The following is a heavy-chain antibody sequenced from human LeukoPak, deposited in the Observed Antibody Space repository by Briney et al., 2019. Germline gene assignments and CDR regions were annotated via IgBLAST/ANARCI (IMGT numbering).Heavy chain of an antibody. D-gene: IGHD4-17*01. CDR1: GFSLSSSRMC. V-gene: IGHV2-70*11. J-gene: IGHJ4*02. Sequence: SGPALVKPTQTLTLTCTFSGFSLSSSRMCLNWIRQSPGKALEWLARIDWDGDTYYTASPKTRLSISKDTSKNQVVLTMTNMDPVDTATYYCARTDMTTVTTVVGTMDFWGQGTPVTVSS. CDR2: IDWDGDT. CDR3: ARTDMTTVTTVVGTMDF.